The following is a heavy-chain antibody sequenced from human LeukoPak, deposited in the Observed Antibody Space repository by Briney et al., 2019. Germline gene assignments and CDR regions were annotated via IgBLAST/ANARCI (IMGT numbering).Heavy chain of an antibody. CDR2: IYYSGST. V-gene: IGHV4-59*01. J-gene: IGHJ4*02. D-gene: IGHD3-3*01. CDR1: GGSISSYY. Sequence: SETLSLTCTVSGGSISSYYWSWIRQPPGKGLEWIGYIYYSGSTNCNPSLKSRVTISVDTSKNQFSLKLSSVTAADTAVYFCARLDFLFFDYWGQGILVTVSS. CDR3: ARLDFLFFDY.